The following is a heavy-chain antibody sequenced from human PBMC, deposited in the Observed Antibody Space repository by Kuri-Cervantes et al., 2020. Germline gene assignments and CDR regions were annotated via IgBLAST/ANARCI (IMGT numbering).Heavy chain of an antibody. V-gene: IGHV3-30-3*01. CDR2: ISYDGSNK. D-gene: IGHD4-17*01. CDR3: ARERIRTVTYYGMDV. Sequence: GGSLRLSCAASGFTFSSYAMHWVRQAPGKGLEWVAVISYDGSNKYYADSVKGRFTISRDNSKNTLYLQMNSLRAEDTAVYYCARERIRTVTYYGMDVWGQGTTVTVSS. J-gene: IGHJ6*02. CDR1: GFTFSSYA.